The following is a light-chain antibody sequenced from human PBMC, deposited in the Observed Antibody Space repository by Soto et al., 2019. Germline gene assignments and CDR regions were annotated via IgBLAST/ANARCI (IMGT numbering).Light chain of an antibody. CDR1: QGISSA. J-gene: IGKJ2*01. CDR2: DAS. V-gene: IGKV1-13*02. CDR3: PQFNRYPLYT. Sequence: AIQLTQSPSSLSASVGDRVTITCRASQGISSALAWYQQKPGKAPKLLIYDASSLESGVPSRFRGRGSGKEFTLTISSLQPEDFSNYYCPQFNRYPLYTFGQGTKLEIK.